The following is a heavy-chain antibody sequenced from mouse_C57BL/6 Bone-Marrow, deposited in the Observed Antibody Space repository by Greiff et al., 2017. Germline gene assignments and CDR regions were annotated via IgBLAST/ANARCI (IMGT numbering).Heavy chain of an antibody. CDR3: AREGYYGSSSAWFAY. D-gene: IGHD1-1*01. Sequence: QVQLQQPGAELVKPGASVKMSCKASGYTFTSYWITWVKQRPGQGLEWIGDIYPGSGSTNYNEKFKSKATLTVDTSSSTAYMQLSSLTSAVSAVYYVAREGYYGSSSAWFAYWGQGTLVTVSA. J-gene: IGHJ3*01. V-gene: IGHV1-55*01. CDR1: GYTFTSYW. CDR2: IYPGSGST.